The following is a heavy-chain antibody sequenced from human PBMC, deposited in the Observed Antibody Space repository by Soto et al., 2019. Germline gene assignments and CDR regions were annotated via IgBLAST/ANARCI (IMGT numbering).Heavy chain of an antibody. CDR3: ARAYLGRLPRRADYYYAMDV. CDR1: VFPFGANA. CDR2: LGAADDP. D-gene: IGHD1-26*01. J-gene: IGHJ6*02. Sequence: EVQVLESGGGLVQPGGSLRLSCVVSVFPFGANAMSWVRQAPGKGLEWVSGLGAADDPYYVASVKGRFSVSRDNAQNSLYLQMNNLRVDDTAVYFCARAYLGRLPRRADYYYAMDVWGRGTTVTVSS. V-gene: IGHV3-13*04.